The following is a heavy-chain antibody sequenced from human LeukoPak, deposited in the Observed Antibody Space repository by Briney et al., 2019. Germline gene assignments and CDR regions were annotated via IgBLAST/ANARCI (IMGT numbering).Heavy chain of an antibody. D-gene: IGHD3-10*01. V-gene: IGHV1-2*02. Sequence: ASVKVSCKASGYTFTDYYMHWVRQAPGQGLEWMGWISPNSGGTNYAQKFQGRVTMTRDTSISTAYMELSRLRSDDTAVYYCARGLAYHGSGSYSYYFDYWGQGTLVTVSS. J-gene: IGHJ4*02. CDR3: ARGLAYHGSGSYSYYFDY. CDR1: GYTFTDYY. CDR2: ISPNSGGT.